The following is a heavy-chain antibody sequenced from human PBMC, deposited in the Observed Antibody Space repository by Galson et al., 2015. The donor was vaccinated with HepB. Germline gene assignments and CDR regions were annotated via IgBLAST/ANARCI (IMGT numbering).Heavy chain of an antibody. CDR3: ARGVLYSSSWYGWPLHYYYGMDV. Sequence: SLRLSCAASGFTFSSYWMHWVRQAPGKGLVWVSRINSDGSSTSYADSVKGRFTISRDNAKNTLYLQMNSLRAEDTAVYYCARGVLYSSSWYGWPLHYYYGMDVWGQGTTVTVSS. CDR1: GFTFSSYW. J-gene: IGHJ6*02. V-gene: IGHV3-74*01. CDR2: INSDGSST. D-gene: IGHD6-13*01.